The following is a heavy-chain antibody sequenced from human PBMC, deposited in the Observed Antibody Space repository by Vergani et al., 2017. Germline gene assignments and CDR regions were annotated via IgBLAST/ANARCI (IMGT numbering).Heavy chain of an antibody. V-gene: IGHV3-33*08. J-gene: IGHJ6*03. CDR1: GFTFSSYG. D-gene: IGHD3-3*01. CDR2: IWYDGSNK. CDR3: ARDRRYFWSGYRLYYYYYMDV. Sequence: QVQLVESGGGVVQPGRSLRLSCAASGFTFSSYGMHWVRQAPGKGLEWVAVIWYDGSNKYYADSVKGRFTISRDNSKNTLYLQMNSLRAEDTAVYYCARDRRYFWSGYRLYYYYYMDVWGKGTTVTVSS.